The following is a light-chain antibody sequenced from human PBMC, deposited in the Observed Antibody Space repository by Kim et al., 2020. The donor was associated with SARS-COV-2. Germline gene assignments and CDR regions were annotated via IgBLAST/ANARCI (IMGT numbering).Light chain of an antibody. CDR2: WAS. CDR3: QQYYGTPWT. CDR1: QTVVYSSNNKNQ. Sequence: ANINSKSSQTVVYSSNNKNQLAWYQKKPGQPPKLLIYWASIRESGVPDRFSGSRSGTDFTLTINSLQAEDVAVYYCQQYYGTPWTFGQGTKVDIK. J-gene: IGKJ1*01. V-gene: IGKV4-1*01.